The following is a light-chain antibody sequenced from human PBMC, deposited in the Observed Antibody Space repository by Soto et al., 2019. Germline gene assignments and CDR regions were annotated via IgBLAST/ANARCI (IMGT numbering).Light chain of an antibody. CDR3: QKYDSAPWT. CDR1: QGISNY. CDR2: GAS. V-gene: IGKV1-27*01. Sequence: EIQMTQSPPSLSASVGDRVTITCRASQGISNYLAWYQQKPGKVPKLLIYGASTLQSGVPSRLSGSGSGTDFTLIINSLQPEDVATYYCQKYDSAPWTFGQGTKVEIK. J-gene: IGKJ1*01.